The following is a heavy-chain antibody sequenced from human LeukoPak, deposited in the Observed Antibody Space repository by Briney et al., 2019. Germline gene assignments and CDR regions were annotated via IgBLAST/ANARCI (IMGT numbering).Heavy chain of an antibody. V-gene: IGHV3-9*01. CDR3: ARGLEKGYSYGIDY. Sequence: GGSLRLSCAASGFTFDDYAMHWVRQAPGKGLEWVSGISWNSGTIGHADSVKGRFTISRDNAKDSLYLQMNSLRTDDTALYYCARGLEKGYSYGIDYWGQGTLVTVSS. D-gene: IGHD5-18*01. CDR1: GFTFDDYA. J-gene: IGHJ4*02. CDR2: ISWNSGTI.